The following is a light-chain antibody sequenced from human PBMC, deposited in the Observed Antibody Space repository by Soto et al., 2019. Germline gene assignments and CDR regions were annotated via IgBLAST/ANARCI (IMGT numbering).Light chain of an antibody. CDR1: QSFANN. CDR2: SAS. Sequence: TQSPASLSVSPGGVATLSCGANQSFANNMAWDQQQLCQAPRLLIHSASNRVIGIPARSSGSGSETEFTLTITSLQAEDFGIYYCQQYDKWPTFGQGTNLENK. J-gene: IGKJ2*01. CDR3: QQYDKWPT. V-gene: IGKV3-15*01.